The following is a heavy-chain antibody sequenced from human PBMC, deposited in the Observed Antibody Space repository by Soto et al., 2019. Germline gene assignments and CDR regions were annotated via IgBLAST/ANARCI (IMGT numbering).Heavy chain of an antibody. CDR2: ISSDGNYK. V-gene: IGHV3-30*18. Sequence: HPGGSLRLSCVGSRFVFNDYAVNWVRQAPGKGLEWVSFISSDGNYKYYGDSVKGRFTISRDKSRTTVYLQMNSPRAEDTAVYYCAKGRDDISLGMDVWGQGTTVTVSS. CDR1: RFVFNDYA. J-gene: IGHJ6*02. CDR3: AKGRDDISLGMDV.